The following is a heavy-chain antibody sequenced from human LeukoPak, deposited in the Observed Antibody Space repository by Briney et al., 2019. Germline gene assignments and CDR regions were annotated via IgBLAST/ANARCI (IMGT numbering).Heavy chain of an antibody. J-gene: IGHJ3*02. Sequence: ASVKVSCKASGYTFTSYDINWVRQATGQGLEWMGWMNPNSGNTGYAQKFQGRVTITRNTSISTAYMELSSLRSEDTAVYYCAGAQVRRLQWEAFDIWGQGTMVTVSS. CDR1: GYTFTSYD. CDR3: AGAQVRRLQWEAFDI. V-gene: IGHV1-8*03. D-gene: IGHD5-24*01. CDR2: MNPNSGNT.